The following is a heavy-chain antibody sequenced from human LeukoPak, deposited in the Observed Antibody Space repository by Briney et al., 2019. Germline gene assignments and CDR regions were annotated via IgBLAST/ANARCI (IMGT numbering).Heavy chain of an antibody. CDR2: TSYDGSNE. J-gene: IGHJ4*02. Sequence: GGSLRLSCAASGFTFRSFGMHWVRQAPGKGLEWVAVTSYDGSNEYYADSVKGRFTISRENSKSTLYLQMNSLRAEDTAVYYCARDLGWRSGYYSDYWGQGTLVTVSS. V-gene: IGHV3-33*01. CDR1: GFTFRSFG. D-gene: IGHD3-22*01. CDR3: ARDLGWRSGYYSDY.